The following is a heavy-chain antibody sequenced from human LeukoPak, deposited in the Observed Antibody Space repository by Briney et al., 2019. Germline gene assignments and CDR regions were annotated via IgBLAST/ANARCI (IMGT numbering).Heavy chain of an antibody. D-gene: IGHD6-19*01. V-gene: IGHV3-13*01. J-gene: IGHJ6*02. CDR2: IGTAGDT. Sequence: GGSLRLSCAASGFTFSSYDMHWVHQATGKGLEWVSAIGTAGDTYYPGSVKGRSTISRENAKNSLYLQMNSLRAGDTAVYYCARSPVAVAGTYYYYGMDVWGQGTTVTVSS. CDR1: GFTFSSYD. CDR3: ARSPVAVAGTYYYYGMDV.